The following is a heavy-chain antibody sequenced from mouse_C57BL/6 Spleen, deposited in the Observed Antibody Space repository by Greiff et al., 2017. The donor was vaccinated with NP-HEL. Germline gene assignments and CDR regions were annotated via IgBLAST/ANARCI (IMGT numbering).Heavy chain of an antibody. Sequence: VQLQQPGAELVRPGSSVKLSCKASGYTFTSYWMDWVKQRPGQGLEWIGNIYPSDSETHYNQKFKDKATLTVDKSSSTAYMQLSSLTSEDSAVYYCASGYSNYDAMDYWGQGTSVTVSS. V-gene: IGHV1-61*01. CDR3: ASGYSNYDAMDY. CDR2: IYPSDSET. CDR1: GYTFTSYW. D-gene: IGHD2-5*01. J-gene: IGHJ4*01.